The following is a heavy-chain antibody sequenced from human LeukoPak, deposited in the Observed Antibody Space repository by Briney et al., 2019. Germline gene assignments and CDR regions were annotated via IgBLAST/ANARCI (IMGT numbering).Heavy chain of an antibody. Sequence: ASVKVSCKASGYTFTGYYMHWVRQAPGQGLEWMGWVNPNSGGTNYAQKFQGRVTMTRDTSISTAYMELSRLRSDDTAVYYCARSAVVTDFYYYYYMDVWGKGTTVTISS. CDR2: VNPNSGGT. D-gene: IGHD4-23*01. CDR3: ARSAVVTDFYYYYYMDV. CDR1: GYTFTGYY. V-gene: IGHV1-2*02. J-gene: IGHJ6*03.